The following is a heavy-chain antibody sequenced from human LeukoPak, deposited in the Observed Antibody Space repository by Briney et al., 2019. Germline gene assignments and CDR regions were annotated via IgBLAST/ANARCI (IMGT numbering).Heavy chain of an antibody. D-gene: IGHD4-23*01. V-gene: IGHV4-59*11. J-gene: IGHJ4*02. Sequence: SETLSLTCTVSGGSISSHYWSWIRQPPGKGLEWIGYIYYSGSTNYNPSLKSRVTISVDTSKNQFSLKLSSVTAADTAVYYCARDIFGNSLFDYWRQGTLVTVSP. CDR1: GGSISSHY. CDR3: ARDIFGNSLFDY. CDR2: IYYSGST.